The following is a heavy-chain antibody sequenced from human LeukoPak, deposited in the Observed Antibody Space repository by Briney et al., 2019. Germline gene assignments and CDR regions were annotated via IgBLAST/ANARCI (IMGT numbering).Heavy chain of an antibody. V-gene: IGHV6-1*01. J-gene: IGHJ4*02. Sequence: SQTLSLTCAISGDSVSSNSVTWNWIRQSPSRGLEWLGRTYYRSKWYNDYAVSVKSRITINPDTSKNQFSLQLNSVTPEDTAVYYCARASGYYPSALTYWGQGTLVTVSS. CDR3: ARASGYYPSALTY. D-gene: IGHD3-10*01. CDR1: GDSVSSNSVT. CDR2: TYYRSKWYN.